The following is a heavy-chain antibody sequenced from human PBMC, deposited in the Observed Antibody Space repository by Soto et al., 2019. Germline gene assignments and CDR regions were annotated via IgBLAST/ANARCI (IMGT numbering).Heavy chain of an antibody. CDR3: ARAAPSGYVVDI. V-gene: IGHV1-8*01. D-gene: IGHD3-22*01. CDR1: GYTLTSYD. Sequence: QVQLVQSGAEVKKPGASVKVSCKASGYTLTSYDINWVRQATGQGLEWVGWMNPSTGDTGYAQKFQGRVTMTSKASISTADMELNSLRSEDTAVYYCARAAPSGYVVDIWGQGTLVTVSS. J-gene: IGHJ4*02. CDR2: MNPSTGDT.